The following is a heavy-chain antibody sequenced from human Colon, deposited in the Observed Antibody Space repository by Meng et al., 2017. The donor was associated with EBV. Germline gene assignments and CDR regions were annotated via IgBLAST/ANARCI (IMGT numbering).Heavy chain of an antibody. V-gene: IGHV1-18*01. J-gene: IGHJ2*01. CDR2: ISAYNGNK. CDR3: ARWDECTNSVCYVEGVGFFDL. Sequence: QVVLVQVGAEVKKPGAEVKVSCEASGYTFTSYGITWVRQAPGQGLEWMGWISAYNGNKHYAQKFQGRVTMTTDTSTSTAYMELRSLRSDDTAVYYCARWDECTNSVCYVEGVGFFDLWGRGTLVTVSS. CDR1: GYTFTSYG. D-gene: IGHD2-8*01.